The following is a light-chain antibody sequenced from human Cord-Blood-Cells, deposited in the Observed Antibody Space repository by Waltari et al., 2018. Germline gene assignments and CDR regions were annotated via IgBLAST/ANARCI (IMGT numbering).Light chain of an antibody. CDR3: SAWDSSLSAYV. CDR2: RNN. V-gene: IGLV10-54*01. Sequence: QAGLTQPPPGSKGLRQTSTLTCTGNSNNVGNQGAAWLQQHQGHPPKLLSYRNNNRPSGISERLSASRSGNTASLTITGLQPEDEADYYCSAWDSSLSAYVFGTGTKVTVL. CDR1: SNNVGNQG. J-gene: IGLJ1*01.